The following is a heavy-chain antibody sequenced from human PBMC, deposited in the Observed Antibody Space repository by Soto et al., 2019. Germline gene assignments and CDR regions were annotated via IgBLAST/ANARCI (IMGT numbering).Heavy chain of an antibody. Sequence: LSLTCAVYGGSFSGYYWSWIRQPPGKGLEWIGEINHSGSTNYNPSLKSRVTISVDTSKNQFSLKLSSVTAADTAVYYCANSLKNNWFDPWGQGTLVTVSS. J-gene: IGHJ5*02. CDR2: INHSGST. D-gene: IGHD2-15*01. CDR1: GGSFSGYY. V-gene: IGHV4-34*01. CDR3: ANSLKNNWFDP.